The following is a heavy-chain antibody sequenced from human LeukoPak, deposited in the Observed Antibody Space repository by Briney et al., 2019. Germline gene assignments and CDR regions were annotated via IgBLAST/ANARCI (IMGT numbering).Heavy chain of an antibody. CDR3: ASDAGIVGATTTDY. J-gene: IGHJ4*02. D-gene: IGHD1-26*01. V-gene: IGHV1-69*13. CDR1: GYTFTSYG. CDR2: IIPIFGTA. Sequence: SVKVSCKASGYTFTSYGISWVRQAPGQGLEWMGGIIPIFGTANYAQKFQGRVTITADESTSTAYMELSSLRSEDTAVYYCASDAGIVGATTTDYWGQGTLVTVSS.